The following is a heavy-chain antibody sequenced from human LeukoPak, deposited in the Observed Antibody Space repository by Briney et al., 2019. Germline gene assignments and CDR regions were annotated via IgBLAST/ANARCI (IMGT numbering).Heavy chain of an antibody. Sequence: GGSLRLYCAAAGFTFSSYGMHRVRQAPGQGLVWVAVLRFDGSNKYYGDSVKGRFTISRDNCKNTLYLQMNSVRAEDTGVYYCASLAVAGAFDYWGQGTLVTVSS. CDR1: GFTFSSYG. CDR2: LRFDGSNK. D-gene: IGHD6-19*01. V-gene: IGHV3-33*01. CDR3: ASLAVAGAFDY. J-gene: IGHJ4*02.